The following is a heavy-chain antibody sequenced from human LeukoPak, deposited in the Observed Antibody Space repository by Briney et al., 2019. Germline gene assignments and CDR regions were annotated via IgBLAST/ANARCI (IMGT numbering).Heavy chain of an antibody. CDR1: GGSISSYSYY. CDR3: VTIMYDSSGYSYFDL. D-gene: IGHD3-22*01. J-gene: IGHJ4*02. CDR2: INYGGST. V-gene: IGHV4-39*01. Sequence: SETLSLSCTVSGGSISSYSYYWGWIRQPPGKGLEWLGSINYGGSTNYSPSLKTRVTISVDTSRDQFSLKMSSVTAADTAVYYCVTIMYDSSGYSYFDLWGQGTLVTVSS.